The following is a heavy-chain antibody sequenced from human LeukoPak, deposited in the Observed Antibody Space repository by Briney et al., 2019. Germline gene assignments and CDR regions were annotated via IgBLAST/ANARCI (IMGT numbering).Heavy chain of an antibody. CDR2: INHSGST. Sequence: PSETLSLTCAVYGGSFSGYYWSWIRQPPGKGLEWIGEINHSGSTNYNPSLKSRVTISVDTSKNQFSLKLSSVTAADTAVYYCARGRIQLWLVPYYYYGMDVWGQGTTVTVSS. CDR1: GGSFSGYY. J-gene: IGHJ6*02. CDR3: ARGRIQLWLVPYYYYGMDV. D-gene: IGHD5-18*01. V-gene: IGHV4-34*01.